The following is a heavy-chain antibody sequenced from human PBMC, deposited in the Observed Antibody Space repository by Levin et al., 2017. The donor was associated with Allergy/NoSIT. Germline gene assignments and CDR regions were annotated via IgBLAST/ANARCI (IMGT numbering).Heavy chain of an antibody. CDR1: GFTVSSNY. CDR2: IYSGGST. D-gene: IGHD2-2*03. J-gene: IGHJ6*02. V-gene: IGHV3-53*01. Sequence: PGGSLRLSCAASGFTVSSNYMSWVRQAPGKGLEWVSVIYSGGSTYYADSVKGRFTISRDNSKNTLYLQMNSLRAEDTAVYYCARVGYYYYYGMDVWGQGTTVTVSS. CDR3: ARVGYYYYYGMDV.